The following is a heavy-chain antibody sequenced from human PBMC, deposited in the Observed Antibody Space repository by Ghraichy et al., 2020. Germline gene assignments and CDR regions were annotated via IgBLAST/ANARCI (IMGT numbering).Heavy chain of an antibody. Sequence: GGSLRLSCAASGFTFSSYSVNWVRQAPGKGLEWVSSISSSSSYIYYADSVKGRFTISRDNAKNSLYLQMNSLRAEDTAVYYCARKGHYDSSGYPYYYYYYMDVWGKGTTVTVSS. D-gene: IGHD3-22*01. CDR1: GFTFSSYS. CDR2: ISSSSSYI. J-gene: IGHJ6*03. CDR3: ARKGHYDSSGYPYYYYYYMDV. V-gene: IGHV3-21*01.